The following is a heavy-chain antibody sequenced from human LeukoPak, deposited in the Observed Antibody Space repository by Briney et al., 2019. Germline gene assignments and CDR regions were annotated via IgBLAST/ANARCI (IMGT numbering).Heavy chain of an antibody. CDR3: AKYGFFGVVEKGFDY. CDR2: ISSSSSYI. J-gene: IGHJ4*02. V-gene: IGHV3-21*04. D-gene: IGHD3-3*01. CDR1: GFTFSSYS. Sequence: NPGGSLRLSCAASGFTFSSYSMNWVRQAPGRGLEWVSSISSSSSYIYYADSVKGRFTISRDNSKNTLYLQMNSLRAEDTAVYYCAKYGFFGVVEKGFDYWGQGTLVTVSS.